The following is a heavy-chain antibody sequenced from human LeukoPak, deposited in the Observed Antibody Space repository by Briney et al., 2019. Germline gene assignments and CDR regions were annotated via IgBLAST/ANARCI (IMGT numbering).Heavy chain of an antibody. CDR3: ARSGKSAYILDY. CDR2: IYYSGST. D-gene: IGHD3-16*01. Sequence: TLSLTCTVSGGSISSGGYYWSWIRQHPGKGLEWIGYIYYSGSTYYNPSLKSRVTISVDTSKNQFSLKLSSVTAADTAVYYCARSGKSAYILDYWGQGTLVTVSS. J-gene: IGHJ4*02. CDR1: GGSISSGGYY. V-gene: IGHV4-31*03.